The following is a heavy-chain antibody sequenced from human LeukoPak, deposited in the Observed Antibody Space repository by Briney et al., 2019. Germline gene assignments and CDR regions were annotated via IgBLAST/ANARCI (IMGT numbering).Heavy chain of an antibody. J-gene: IGHJ3*02. D-gene: IGHD3-10*01. CDR2: IIRSSSTI. CDR3: ARALWPKYQPVAFDI. Sequence: PGGSLRLSCAASGFTFSNACMSWVRQSPGRGLECGSYIIRSSSTIYYADSVKGRFTISRDNAKNSLYLQMNSLRAEDTAVYYCARALWPKYQPVAFDIWGQGTMVTVSS. CDR1: GFTFSNAC. V-gene: IGHV3-48*04.